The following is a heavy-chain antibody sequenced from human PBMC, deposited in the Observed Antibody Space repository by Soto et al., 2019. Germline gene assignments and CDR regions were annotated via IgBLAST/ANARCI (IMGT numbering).Heavy chain of an antibody. Sequence: ASVKVSCKASGYTFTGYYMHWVRQAPGQGLEWMGWINPNSGGTNYAQKFQGRVTMTRDTSISTAYMELSRLRSDDTAVYYCARGHNYYDSSGHYYWGQGTLVTVSS. V-gene: IGHV1-2*02. CDR3: ARGHNYYDSSGHYY. CDR2: INPNSGGT. J-gene: IGHJ4*02. CDR1: GYTFTGYY. D-gene: IGHD3-22*01.